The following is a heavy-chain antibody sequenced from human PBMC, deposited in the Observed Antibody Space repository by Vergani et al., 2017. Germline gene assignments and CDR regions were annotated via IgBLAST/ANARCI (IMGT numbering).Heavy chain of an antibody. V-gene: IGHV1-8*01. D-gene: IGHD6-19*01. CDR2: MNPNSGNT. CDR3: AKGYSSGLENYYYYYYMDV. CDR1: GYTFPSYD. Sequence: QVQLVQSGAEVKKPGASVKVSCKASGYTFPSYDINWVRQATGQGLEWMGWMNPNSGNTGYAQKFQGRVTMTRNTSISTAYMELSSLRSEDTAVYYCAKGYSSGLENYYYYYYMDVWGKGTTVTVSS. J-gene: IGHJ6*03.